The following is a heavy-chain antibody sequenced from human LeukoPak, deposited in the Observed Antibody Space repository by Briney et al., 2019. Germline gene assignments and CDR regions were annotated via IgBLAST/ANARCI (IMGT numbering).Heavy chain of an antibody. CDR3: VYGDNRGY. CDR2: ISSSSNT. J-gene: IGHJ4*02. V-gene: IGHV3-21*01. D-gene: IGHD4-17*01. CDR1: GFTFSSST. Sequence: PGGSLRLSCAASGFTFSSSTMNWVRQAPGQGLEWVSSISSSSNTRYADSVKGRFTISRDNAKNSLYPQMNSLRDEDTAVYYCVYGDNRGYWGQGTLDTVSS.